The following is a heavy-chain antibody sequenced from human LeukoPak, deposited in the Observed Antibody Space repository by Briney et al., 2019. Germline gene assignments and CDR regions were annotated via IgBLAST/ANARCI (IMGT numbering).Heavy chain of an antibody. CDR2: ISAYNGNT. J-gene: IGHJ4*02. D-gene: IGHD4-23*01. V-gene: IGHV1-18*01. CDR1: GYTFTSYR. CDR3: ARVSGRPDYGGKGGFDY. Sequence: GASVRVSCKASGYTFTSYRISWVRQAPGQGLEWMGWISAYNGNTNYAQKLQGRVTMTTDTSSSTAYMELRSLRSDDTAVYYCARVSGRPDYGGKGGFDYWGQGTLVTVSS.